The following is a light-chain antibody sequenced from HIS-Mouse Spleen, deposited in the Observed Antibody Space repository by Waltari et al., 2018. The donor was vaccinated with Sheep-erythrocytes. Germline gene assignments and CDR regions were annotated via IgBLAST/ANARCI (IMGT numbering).Light chain of an antibody. CDR2: GAS. V-gene: IGKV3-15*01. J-gene: IGKJ2*01. Sequence: EIVMTQSPATLSVSPGERATLSCRASQSVSSNLAWYQQKPGQAPRLLIYGASTRATGIPARFSGSGSGTGFTLTISSMQSEDFAVYYCQQYNNWPPPYTFGQGTKLEIK. CDR1: QSVSSN. CDR3: QQYNNWPPPYT.